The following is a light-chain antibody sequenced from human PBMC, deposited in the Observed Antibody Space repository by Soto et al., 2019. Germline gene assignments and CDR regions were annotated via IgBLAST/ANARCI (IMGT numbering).Light chain of an antibody. CDR2: DVS. J-gene: IGKJ5*01. CDR3: QQFNSYPIT. V-gene: IGKV1-13*02. Sequence: AIQLTQSPSSLSASVGDRVTITCRASQDIRGALAWYQQKPGKAPKILIYDVSTLESGVPSRFSGSSSGTDFTLTISGLQPVDFATYYCQQFNSYPITFGQGKRLEIK. CDR1: QDIRGA.